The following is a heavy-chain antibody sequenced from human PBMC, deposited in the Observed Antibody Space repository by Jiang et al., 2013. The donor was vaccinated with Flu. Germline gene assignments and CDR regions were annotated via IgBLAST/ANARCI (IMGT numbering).Heavy chain of an antibody. V-gene: IGHV4-59*01. CDR3: ARDGGSGAPRGWFDP. CDR2: IYYIGST. Sequence: TLSLTCTVSGASITSNFWSWIRQSPGKGLEWLGYIYYIGSTEYNPALGGRGAISIDRSKNQFSLRLKSVTTADTGIYYCARDGGSGAPRGWFDPWGQGTLVTVSS. J-gene: IGHJ5*02. CDR1: GASITSNF. D-gene: IGHD3-10*01.